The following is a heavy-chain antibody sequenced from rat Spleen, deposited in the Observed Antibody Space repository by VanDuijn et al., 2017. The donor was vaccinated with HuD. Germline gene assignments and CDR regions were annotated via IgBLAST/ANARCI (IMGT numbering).Heavy chain of an antibody. D-gene: IGHD1-9*01. CDR3: ARPTTGIPFNY. Sequence: EVQLQESGPGLVKPSQSLSLTCSVTGYSITSNYWGWIRKFPGNKMEWMAYIDSAGSTNYNPSLKSRLSITRDTSKNQFFLQVNSVTTEDTATYYCARPTTGIPFNYWGQGVMVTVSS. J-gene: IGHJ2*01. CDR2: IDSAGST. V-gene: IGHV3-3*01. CDR1: GYSITSNY.